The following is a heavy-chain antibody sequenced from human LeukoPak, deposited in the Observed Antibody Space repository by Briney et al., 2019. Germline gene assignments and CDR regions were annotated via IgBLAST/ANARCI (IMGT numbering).Heavy chain of an antibody. D-gene: IGHD2-2*01. CDR1: GFTFSNYW. Sequence: PGGSLRLSCAASGFTFSNYWMSWVRQAPGKGLEWVTNIKQDGSEKTFVGSVRGRFTVSRDNAKNSLYLQMDSLRVEDTAVYYCARHSTSWHYESWGQGTLVTVSS. V-gene: IGHV3-7*01. J-gene: IGHJ4*02. CDR3: ARHSTSWHYES. CDR2: IKQDGSEK.